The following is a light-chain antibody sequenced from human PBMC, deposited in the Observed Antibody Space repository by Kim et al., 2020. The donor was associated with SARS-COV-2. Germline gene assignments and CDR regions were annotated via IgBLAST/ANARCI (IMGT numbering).Light chain of an antibody. CDR1: QGIRND. CDR3: LQYTSHVLS. J-gene: IGKJ4*01. V-gene: IGKV1-17*02. Sequence: ASVGDRVTSPCRARQGIRNDLSWYQQKPGQAPQRLIYSASKLQTGVPSRFSGSGSGTEFTLTSSNVQPEDFATYYCLQYTSHVLSFGGGTKVDIK. CDR2: SAS.